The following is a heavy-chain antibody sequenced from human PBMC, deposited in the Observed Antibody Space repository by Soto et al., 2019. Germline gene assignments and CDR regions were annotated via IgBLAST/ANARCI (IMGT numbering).Heavy chain of an antibody. CDR1: GFTFTSSA. J-gene: IGHJ5*02. Sequence: ASVKVSCKASGFTFTSSAVQWVRQARGQRLEWIGWIVVGSGNTNYAQKFQERVTITRDMSTSTAYMELSSLRSEDTAVYYCAADEGRNYAILTGYPTRTRGFDPWGQGTLVTVSS. CDR2: IVVGSGNT. V-gene: IGHV1-58*01. D-gene: IGHD3-9*01. CDR3: AADEGRNYAILTGYPTRTRGFDP.